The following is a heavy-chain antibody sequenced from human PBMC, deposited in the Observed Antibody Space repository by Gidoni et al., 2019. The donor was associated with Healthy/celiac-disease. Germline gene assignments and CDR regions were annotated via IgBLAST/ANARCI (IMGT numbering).Heavy chain of an antibody. D-gene: IGHD2-21*01. Sequence: QVQLVESGGGVVQPGRSLRLSCAAYGFTFRSYGMHWVRQAPGKGLEWVAVIWYDGSNKYYADSVKGRFTISRDNSKNTLYLQMNSLRAEDTAVYYCARDSQPQLFSPNFDYWGQGTLVTVSS. V-gene: IGHV3-33*01. CDR2: IWYDGSNK. CDR3: ARDSQPQLFSPNFDY. CDR1: GFTFRSYG. J-gene: IGHJ4*02.